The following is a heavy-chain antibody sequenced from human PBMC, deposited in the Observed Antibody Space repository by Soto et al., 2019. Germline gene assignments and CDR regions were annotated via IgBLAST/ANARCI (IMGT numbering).Heavy chain of an antibody. Sequence: GGSLRLSCAASGFTFSSYGMHWVGQSPGKGLEWVAVIWYDGSNKYYADSVKGRFTISRDNSKNTLYLQMNSLRAEDTAVYYCARGFYDSSGYRLFDYWGQGTLVTVSS. CDR1: GFTFSSYG. D-gene: IGHD3-22*01. J-gene: IGHJ4*02. CDR2: IWYDGSNK. V-gene: IGHV3-33*01. CDR3: ARGFYDSSGYRLFDY.